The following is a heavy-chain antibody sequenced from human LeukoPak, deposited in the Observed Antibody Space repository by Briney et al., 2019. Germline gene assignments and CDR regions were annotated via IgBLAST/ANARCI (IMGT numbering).Heavy chain of an antibody. CDR2: IGGSGGST. CDR3: AKAASPIVVVPAAIYFDY. D-gene: IGHD2-2*01. CDR1: GFTFSSYA. V-gene: IGHV3-23*01. Sequence: GRSLRLSCAASGFTFSSYAMSWGRKPPPKGLGWVSAIGGSGGSTYYADSVKGRYTISRDNSKSTLYLQMNSLRAEDTAVYYFAKAASPIVVVPAAIYFDYWGQGTLVTVSS. J-gene: IGHJ4*02.